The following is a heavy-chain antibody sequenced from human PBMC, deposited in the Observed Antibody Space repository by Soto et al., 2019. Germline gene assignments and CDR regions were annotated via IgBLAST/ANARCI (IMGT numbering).Heavy chain of an antibody. V-gene: IGHV2-26*01. CDR1: GFSHTNGRMG. CDR3: ARMDGDYNYYGLDV. Sequence: QVTLKESGPVLVKPTETLTLTCSVSGFSHTNGRMGVSWIRQPPGKALEWLAHFFSDAERSYSTSMQSRLNMYKDSSGSQVVLTMTNMAPADTATYFCARMDGDYNYYGLDVWGHGIAVTVSS. J-gene: IGHJ6*02. D-gene: IGHD4-17*01. CDR2: FFSDAER.